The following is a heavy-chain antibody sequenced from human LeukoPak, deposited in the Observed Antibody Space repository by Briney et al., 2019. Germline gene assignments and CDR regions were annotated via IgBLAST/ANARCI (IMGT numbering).Heavy chain of an antibody. D-gene: IGHD1-26*01. CDR2: INHSGST. Sequence: KASETLSLTCAVYGGSFSGYYWSWIRQPPGKGLEWIGEINHSGSTNYNPSLKSRVTISVDTSKNQFSLKLSSVTAADTAVYYCARRRWELLPIGSDYWGQGTLVTVSS. CDR1: GGSFSGYY. J-gene: IGHJ4*02. V-gene: IGHV4-34*01. CDR3: ARRRWELLPIGSDY.